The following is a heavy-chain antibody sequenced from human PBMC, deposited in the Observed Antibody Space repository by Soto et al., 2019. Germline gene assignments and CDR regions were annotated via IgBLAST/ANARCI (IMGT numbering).Heavy chain of an antibody. CDR1: GYTFTSSG. CDR2: ISAYNGNT. CDR3: ASITQILYGMDV. Sequence: ASVKVSCKASGYTFTSSGISWVRQAPGQGLERMGWISAYNGNTNYAQKLQGRVTMTRDTSTSTAYMELRSLRSDDTAVYYGASITQILYGMDVWGQGTTVTVSS. V-gene: IGHV1-18*01. J-gene: IGHJ6*02.